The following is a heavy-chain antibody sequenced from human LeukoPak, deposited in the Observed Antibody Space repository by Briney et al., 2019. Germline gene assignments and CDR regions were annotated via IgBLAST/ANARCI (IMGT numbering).Heavy chain of an antibody. CDR2: ISDSGGST. Sequence: GGSLRLSCAASGFTFSSYAVGWVRQAPGKGLEWVSAISDSGGSTYYADSVKGRFTISRDNSENTLYLQMNSLRAEDTAAYFCAKGGRIVGASTTLDYWGQGTLVTVSS. J-gene: IGHJ4*02. CDR3: AKGGRIVGASTTLDY. CDR1: GFTFSSYA. V-gene: IGHV3-23*01. D-gene: IGHD1-26*01.